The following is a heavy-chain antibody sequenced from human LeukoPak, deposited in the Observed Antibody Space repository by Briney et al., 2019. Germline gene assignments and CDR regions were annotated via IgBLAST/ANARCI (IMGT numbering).Heavy chain of an antibody. CDR2: IYHSGST. CDR1: GGSISSSNW. Sequence: SGTLSLTCAVSGGSISSSNWWSWVRQPPGKGLEWIGEIYHSGSTNYNPSLKSRVTISVDKSKNQFSLKLSSVTAANTAVYYCARVTHNSGWYGCFDYWGQGTLVTVSS. J-gene: IGHJ4*02. CDR3: ARVTHNSGWYGCFDY. D-gene: IGHD6-19*01. V-gene: IGHV4-4*02.